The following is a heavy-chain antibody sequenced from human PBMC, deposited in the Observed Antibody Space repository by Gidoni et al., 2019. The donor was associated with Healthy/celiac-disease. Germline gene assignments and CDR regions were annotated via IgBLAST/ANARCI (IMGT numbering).Heavy chain of an antibody. CDR3: AKLWFGELYDWFDP. J-gene: IGHJ5*02. V-gene: IGHV4-59*01. CDR2: IYYSGST. Sequence: QVQLQESGPGLVKPSETLSLTCTVSGGSISSYYWSWIRQPPGKGLEWIGYIYYSGSTNYNPSLKSRVTISVDTSKNQFSLKLSSVTAADTAVYYCAKLWFGELYDWFDPWGQGTLVTVSS. D-gene: IGHD3-10*01. CDR1: GGSISSYY.